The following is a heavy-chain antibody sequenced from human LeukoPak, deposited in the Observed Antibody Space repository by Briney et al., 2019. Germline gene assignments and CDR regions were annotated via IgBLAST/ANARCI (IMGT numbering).Heavy chain of an antibody. CDR1: GFTFRTYA. J-gene: IGHJ4*02. Sequence: GGSLRLSCVGSGFTFRTYAMIWVRQAPGKGLQWVSAISDSGGSTYYADSVKGRFTISRDNSKNTLYLQMNSLRAEDTAVYYCAKFPGTTNKRAYWGQGTLVTVSS. CDR2: ISDSGGST. CDR3: AKFPGTTNKRAY. V-gene: IGHV3-23*01. D-gene: IGHD1-1*01.